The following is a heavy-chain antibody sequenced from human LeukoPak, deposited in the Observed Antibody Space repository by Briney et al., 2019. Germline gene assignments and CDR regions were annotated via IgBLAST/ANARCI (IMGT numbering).Heavy chain of an antibody. CDR1: NYSISSRYY. CDR3: ARAVWSDFSWFDY. V-gene: IGHV4-38-2*02. Sequence: SETLSLTCTVSNYSISSRYYWGWIRQPPGKGLEWIGTIYHSGSTYYNPSLKSRVTISVDTSKNQFSLKLSSVTAADTAMYHCARAVWSDFSWFDYLGQGTLVTVSS. J-gene: IGHJ4*02. D-gene: IGHD3-3*01. CDR2: IYHSGST.